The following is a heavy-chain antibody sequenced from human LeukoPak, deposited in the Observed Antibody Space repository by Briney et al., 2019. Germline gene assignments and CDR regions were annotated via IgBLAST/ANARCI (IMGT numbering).Heavy chain of an antibody. V-gene: IGHV3-21*01. CDR3: ARSARYCTNGVCPTFYYYYMDV. D-gene: IGHD2-8*01. CDR2: ISSSSTFI. CDR1: GFAFSLYG. Sequence: AGESLKISCAASGFAFSLYGMNWVRQAPGKGLEWVSSISSSSTFIYYADSVKGRFTISRDNAKKSVYLQMNSLRAEDTAVYYCARSARYCTNGVCPTFYYYYMDVWGKGTTVTVSS. J-gene: IGHJ6*03.